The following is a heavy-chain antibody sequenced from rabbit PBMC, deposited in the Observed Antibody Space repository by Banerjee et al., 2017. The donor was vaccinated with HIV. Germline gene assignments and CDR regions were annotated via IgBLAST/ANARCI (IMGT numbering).Heavy chain of an antibody. D-gene: IGHD7-1*01. J-gene: IGHJ4*01. CDR3: ARDRDTGTVYYFDL. CDR2: IVAGSSDIT. Sequence: QEQLEESGGGLVQPEGSLTLTCKASGFTLSNNYYMCWVRQAPGKGLEWVGCIVAGSSDITYYASWAKGRFTISKTSSTTVTLQMTSLTAADTATYFCARDRDTGTVYYFDLWGPGTLVTVS. V-gene: IGHV1S45*01. CDR1: GFTLSNNYY.